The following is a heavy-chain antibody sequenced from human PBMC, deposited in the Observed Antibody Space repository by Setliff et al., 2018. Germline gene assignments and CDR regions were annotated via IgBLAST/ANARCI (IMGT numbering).Heavy chain of an antibody. CDR1: GFIFSNYA. V-gene: IGHV3-30*09. CDR2: IWHDGTNK. J-gene: IGHJ4*02. Sequence: GGSLRLSCAASGFIFSNYAMHWVRQAPGKGLEWVAIIWHDGTNKYYADSVKGRFDISRDSSKNTVYLQMNSLTAEDTAMYYCATLSKDLNYWGQGTLVTVSS. CDR3: ATLSKDLNY. D-gene: IGHD3-3*01.